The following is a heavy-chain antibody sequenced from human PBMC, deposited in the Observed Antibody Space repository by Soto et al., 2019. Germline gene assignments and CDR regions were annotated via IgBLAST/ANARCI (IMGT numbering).Heavy chain of an antibody. CDR2: HTPRFRTI. J-gene: IGHJ6*03. Sequence: QVQLVQSGPEVKRRGSSVKVSCKASGGSFSNYAIHWVRQAPGQGLEWVGIHTPRFRTINYAPKFQGRLTITAAQRTSAAELVLNSLTSEYAAVYYYTRERWIENPGVGYRVYYGMGVWGKGTTVIVS. CDR1: GGSFSNYA. V-gene: IGHV1-69*18. D-gene: IGHD3-16*01. CDR3: TRERWIENPGVGYRVYYGMGV.